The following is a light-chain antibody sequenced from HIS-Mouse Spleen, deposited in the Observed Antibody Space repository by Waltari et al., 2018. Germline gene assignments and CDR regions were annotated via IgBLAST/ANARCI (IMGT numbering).Light chain of an antibody. CDR2: DVS. Sequence: QSALAQPASVSGSPGQSITISCTGTSRDVGGYNYFPWYQQPPGKAPKLMIYDVSNRPSGVSNRFSGSKSGNTASLTISGLQAEDEADYYCSSYTSSSTWVFGGGTKLTVL. CDR1: SRDVGGYNY. V-gene: IGLV2-14*03. CDR3: SSYTSSSTWV. J-gene: IGLJ3*02.